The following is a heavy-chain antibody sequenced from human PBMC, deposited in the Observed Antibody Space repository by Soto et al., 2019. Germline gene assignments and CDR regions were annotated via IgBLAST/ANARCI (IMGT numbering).Heavy chain of an antibody. V-gene: IGHV1-3*03. D-gene: IGHD2-21*02. CDR3: ARDIVTVGPRAKDALNV. CDR1: GFTFSDTL. CDR2: INPANGNT. J-gene: IGHJ3*01. Sequence: QVQLVQAGAELKKPGASVNISCQASGFTFSDTLINWVRQGPGQRLDWMGWINPANGNTRYSEPFQGRVTISSLSSASTAYVALTDLTSADTAVYYCARDIVTVGPRAKDALNVWGQGTMIPVSS.